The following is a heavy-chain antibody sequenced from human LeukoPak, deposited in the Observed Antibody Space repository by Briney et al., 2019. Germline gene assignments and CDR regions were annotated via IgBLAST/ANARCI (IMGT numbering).Heavy chain of an antibody. CDR3: ARERTVVPDY. J-gene: IGHJ4*02. Sequence: GGSLRLSCAASGFIVSSNYMSWVRQAPGKGLEGVANIKQDGSEKYYVDSVKGRFTISRDNAKNSLYLQMNSLRVEDTAVYYCARERTVVPDYWGQGTLVTVSS. V-gene: IGHV3-7*01. D-gene: IGHD4-17*01. CDR1: GFIVSSNY. CDR2: IKQDGSEK.